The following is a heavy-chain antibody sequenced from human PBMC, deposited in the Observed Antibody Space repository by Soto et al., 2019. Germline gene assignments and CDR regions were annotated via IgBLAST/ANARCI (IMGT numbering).Heavy chain of an antibody. CDR2: ILVGGST. V-gene: IGHV3-23*01. Sequence: EVQMLESGGGLAQPGGSLRLSCAVSGFICSSYDMSWVRQAPGKGLEWVSTILVGGSTHYEDYVKGRFTISRDTSKNTVYLQMNSLTAGDTAVYYCAKATATGGGAFEMYGQGTMVTVSS. J-gene: IGHJ3*02. D-gene: IGHD2-8*02. CDR3: AKATATGGGAFEM. CDR1: GFICSSYD.